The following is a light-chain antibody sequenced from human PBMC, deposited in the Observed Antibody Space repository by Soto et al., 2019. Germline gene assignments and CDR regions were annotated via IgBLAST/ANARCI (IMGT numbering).Light chain of an antibody. CDR1: GGSIASNY. CDR3: QYYDSDSQGV. Sequence: NFMLTQPHSVSDSPGKTVTISCTGSGGSIASNYVQWYQQRPGSAPTIVIFEDNQRPSGVPDRFSGSIDTSSNSASLTSSGLKTEDEADYYCQYYDSDSQGVFGGGTKLTVL. CDR2: EDN. J-gene: IGLJ3*02. V-gene: IGLV6-57*02.